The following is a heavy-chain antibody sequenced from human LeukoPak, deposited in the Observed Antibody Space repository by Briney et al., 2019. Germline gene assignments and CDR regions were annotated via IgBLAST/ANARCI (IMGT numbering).Heavy chain of an antibody. CDR3: ARDEIYYDILTGYRHFDY. J-gene: IGHJ4*02. Sequence: GGSLRLSCAASGFTFSSYNMNWVRQAPGKGLEWVANIKQDGSEKKYLDSVKGRFTISRDNAKNSMYLQMNSLRAEDTAVYYCARDEIYYDILTGYRHFDYWGQGTLVTVFS. CDR1: GFTFSSYN. D-gene: IGHD3-9*01. V-gene: IGHV3-7*01. CDR2: IKQDGSEK.